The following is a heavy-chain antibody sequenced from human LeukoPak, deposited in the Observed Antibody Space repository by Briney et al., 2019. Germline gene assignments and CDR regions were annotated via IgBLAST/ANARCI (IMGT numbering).Heavy chain of an antibody. Sequence: VSXXXGSGGSTYYADSVKGRFTISRDNSKNTLYLQMNSLRAEDTAVYYCAKDSNYDFWSGYFRFDYWGQGTLVTVSS. CDR3: AKDSNYDFWSGYFRFDY. J-gene: IGHJ4*02. CDR2: XXGSGGST. V-gene: IGHV3-23*01. D-gene: IGHD3-3*01.